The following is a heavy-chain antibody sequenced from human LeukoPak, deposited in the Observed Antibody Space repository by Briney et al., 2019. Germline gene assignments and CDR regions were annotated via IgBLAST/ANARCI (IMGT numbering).Heavy chain of an antibody. CDR3: ARNSVPSFYSDTSGHFYY. Sequence: SETLSLTCGVSGGSFSGYYFSWVRQSPEKGLEWIGEINHSGSTNYNPSLKSRVTISVDTAKKQISLKLNSVTAADTAVYYCARNSVPSFYSDTSGHFYYWGQGTLVTVSS. CDR2: INHSGST. D-gene: IGHD3-22*01. J-gene: IGHJ4*02. CDR1: GGSFSGYY. V-gene: IGHV4-34*01.